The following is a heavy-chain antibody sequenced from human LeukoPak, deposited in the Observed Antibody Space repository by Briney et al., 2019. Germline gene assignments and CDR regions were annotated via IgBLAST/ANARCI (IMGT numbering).Heavy chain of an antibody. CDR3: ARLAVTAIYFDY. D-gene: IGHD2-21*02. CDR1: GYTFTSYY. V-gene: IGHV1-46*01. Sequence: GASVKVSCKASGYTFTSYYMHWVRQAPGQGLEWMGIINPSGGSTSYAQKFQGRVTMTRVTSTSTVYMELSSLRSEDTAVYYCARLAVTAIYFDYWGQGTLVTVSS. CDR2: INPSGGST. J-gene: IGHJ4*02.